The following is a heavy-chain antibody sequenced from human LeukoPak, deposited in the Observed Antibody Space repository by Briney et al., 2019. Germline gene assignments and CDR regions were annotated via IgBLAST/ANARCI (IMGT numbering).Heavy chain of an antibody. J-gene: IGHJ4*02. CDR2: ISYDGSNK. CDR1: GSTFSSYA. V-gene: IGHV3-30-3*01. CDR3: ARGLIVVAIDY. Sequence: GGSLRLSCAASGSTFSSYAMHWVRQAPGKGLEWVAVISYDGSNKYYADSVKGRFTISRDNSKNTLYLQMNSLRAEDTAVYYCARGLIVVAIDYWGQGTLVTVSS. D-gene: IGHD3-22*01.